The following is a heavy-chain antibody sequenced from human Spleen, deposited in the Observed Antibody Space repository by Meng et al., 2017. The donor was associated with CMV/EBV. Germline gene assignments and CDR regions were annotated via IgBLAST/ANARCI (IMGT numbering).Heavy chain of an antibody. CDR2: INPNSGGT. J-gene: IGHJ4*02. CDR1: GYTFTAHY. Sequence: ASVKVSCKASGYTFTAHYFHWVRQAPGQGLEWMGWINPNSGGTNYAQKFQGRVTMTRDTSISTAYMELSRLRSDDTAVYYCARARATTVVVLFGYWGQGTLVTVSS. CDR3: ARARATTVVVLFGY. V-gene: IGHV1-2*02. D-gene: IGHD4-23*01.